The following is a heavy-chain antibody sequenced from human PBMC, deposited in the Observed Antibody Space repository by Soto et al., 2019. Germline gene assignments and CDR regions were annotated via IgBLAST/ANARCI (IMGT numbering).Heavy chain of an antibody. D-gene: IGHD4-17*01. J-gene: IGHJ6*03. Sequence: SETLSLTCTVSGGSISSYYWSWIRQPPGKGLEWIGYIYYSGSTNYNPSLKSRVTISVDTSKNQFSLKLSSVTAADTAVYYCATGASYDYGDYFGNYYYYMDVWGKGTTVTVSS. CDR2: IYYSGST. CDR1: GGSISSYY. V-gene: IGHV4-59*01. CDR3: ATGASYDYGDYFGNYYYYMDV.